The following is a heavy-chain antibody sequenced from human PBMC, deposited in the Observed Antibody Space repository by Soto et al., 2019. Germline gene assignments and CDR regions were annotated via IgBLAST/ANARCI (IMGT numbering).Heavy chain of an antibody. D-gene: IGHD3-22*01. J-gene: IGHJ5*02. CDR2: IFPSDSDT. CDR3: ARKDKSGYFNWFDP. CDR1: GYKFTSYW. Sequence: VESLKISCRTSGYKFTSYWIAWFRQMPGKGLEWMGIIFPSDSDTRYSPSFQGQVTISADRSTSTVFLQWASLKASDTAVYFCARKDKSGYFNWFDPWGQGTLVTVSS. V-gene: IGHV5-51*01.